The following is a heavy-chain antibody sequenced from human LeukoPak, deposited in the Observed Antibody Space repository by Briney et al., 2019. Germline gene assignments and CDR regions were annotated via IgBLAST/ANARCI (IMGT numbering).Heavy chain of an antibody. D-gene: IGHD3-22*01. CDR2: IDGGGGRT. J-gene: IGHJ4*02. V-gene: IGHV3-23*01. CDR1: GFAFSSNA. CDR3: AKDFYDSSGSRYDY. Sequence: PGGSLRLSCTASGFAFSSNAMSWVRQAPGSGLEWVFAIDGGGGRTWHADSVRGRFTISRDNSKNTLFMQMNSLRAEDTAVYYCAKDFYDSSGSRYDYWGQGTLVTVSS.